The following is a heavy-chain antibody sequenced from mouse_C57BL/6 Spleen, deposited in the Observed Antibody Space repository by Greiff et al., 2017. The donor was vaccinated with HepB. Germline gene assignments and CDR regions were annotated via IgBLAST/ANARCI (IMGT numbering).Heavy chain of an antibody. J-gene: IGHJ3*01. CDR1: GFTFSSYG. CDR3: ARPDGNYFAY. V-gene: IGHV5-6*01. CDR2: ISSVGSYT. Sequence: EVKLLESGGDLVKPGGSLKLSCAASGFTFSSYGMSWVRQTPDKRLEWVATISSVGSYTYYPDSVKGRFTISRDNAKNTLYLQMSSLKAEDTAMYYCARPDGNYFAYWGQGTLVTVSA. D-gene: IGHD2-1*01.